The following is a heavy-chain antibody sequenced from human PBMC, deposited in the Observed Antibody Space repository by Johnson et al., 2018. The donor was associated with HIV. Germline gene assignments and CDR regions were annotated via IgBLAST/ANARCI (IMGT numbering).Heavy chain of an antibody. J-gene: IGHJ3*02. CDR2: ISYDGSNK. V-gene: IGHV3-30*03. CDR1: GFTFSSYG. CDR3: ARVQLLADDVFNI. D-gene: IGHD3-10*01. Sequence: QMQLVESGGGLVQPGGSLRLSCAASGFTFSSYGMHWVRQAPGKGLEWVAVISYDGSNKYYADSVKGRFTISRDNAKNTLYLQMDSLGAEDTAVYYCARVQLLADDVFNIWGQGTMVTVSS.